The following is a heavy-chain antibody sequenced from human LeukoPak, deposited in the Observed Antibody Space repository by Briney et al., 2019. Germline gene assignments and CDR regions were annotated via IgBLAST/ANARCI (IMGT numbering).Heavy chain of an antibody. D-gene: IGHD6-13*01. CDR3: AKGSSSWYAGFCDY. CDR2: ISGGGEST. V-gene: IGHV3-23*01. Sequence: GGSLRLSCVASEFTFSSHAMNWVRQAPGKGLEWVSSISGGGESTYYADSVKGRFTISRDNSKNTLYLQMNSLRAEDTAVYYCAKGSSSWYAGFCDYWGQGTLVTVSS. J-gene: IGHJ4*02. CDR1: EFTFSSHA.